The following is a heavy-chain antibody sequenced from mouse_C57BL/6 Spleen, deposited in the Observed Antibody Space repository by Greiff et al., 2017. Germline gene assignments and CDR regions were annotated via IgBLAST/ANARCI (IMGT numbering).Heavy chain of an antibody. CDR2: INPSSGYT. D-gene: IGHD2-1*01. J-gene: IGHJ1*03. Sequence: QVHVKQSGAELAKPGASVKLSCKASGYTFTSYWMHWVKQRPGQGLEWIGYINPSSGYTKYNQKFKDKATLTADKSSSTAYMQLSSLKYEDSAVYYCARYYGNYGYFDVWGTGTTVTVSS. V-gene: IGHV1-7*01. CDR1: GYTFTSYW. CDR3: ARYYGNYGYFDV.